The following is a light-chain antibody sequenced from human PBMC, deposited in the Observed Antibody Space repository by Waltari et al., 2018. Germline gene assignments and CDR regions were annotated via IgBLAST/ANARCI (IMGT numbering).Light chain of an antibody. CDR1: SSHIGAGYP. CDR2: DES. V-gene: IGLV1-40*01. J-gene: IGLJ2*01. Sequence: QSVLTQPPSVSGAPGPTVTISCTGRSSHIGAGYPVHWYHHIAGTAPKLLNYDESNRPSGVPDRFSDSKSGTSASLAITGLQAEDEADYYCQSYDSSLSGSVFGGGTKLTVL. CDR3: QSYDSSLSGSV.